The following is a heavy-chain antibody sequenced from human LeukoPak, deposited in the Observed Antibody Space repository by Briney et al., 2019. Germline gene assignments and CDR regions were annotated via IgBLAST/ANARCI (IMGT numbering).Heavy chain of an antibody. Sequence: GGSLGLSCAASGFTFSDHIMNWVRQLPGKRLEWVAYVSGSGSTVYYADSVKGRFTISRDNGKSSLYLQMNSLRVEDTALHYCVRQFASWGQGTLVTVSS. CDR1: GFTFSDHI. J-gene: IGHJ4*02. CDR2: VSGSGSTV. CDR3: VRQFAS. V-gene: IGHV3-48*01.